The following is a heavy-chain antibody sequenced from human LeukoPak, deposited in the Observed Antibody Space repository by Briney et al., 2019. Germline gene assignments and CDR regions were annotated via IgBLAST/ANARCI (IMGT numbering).Heavy chain of an antibody. J-gene: IGHJ4*02. CDR2: IWYDGSNK. Sequence: GGSLRLSCAASGLTFSSYGMHWVRQAPGKGLEWVAVIWYDGSNKYYADSVKGRFTISRDNSKNTLYLQMNSLRAEDTAVYYCARDRVANFFDYWGQGTLVTVSS. CDR3: ARDRVANFFDY. CDR1: GLTFSSYG. D-gene: IGHD3-3*01. V-gene: IGHV3-33*01.